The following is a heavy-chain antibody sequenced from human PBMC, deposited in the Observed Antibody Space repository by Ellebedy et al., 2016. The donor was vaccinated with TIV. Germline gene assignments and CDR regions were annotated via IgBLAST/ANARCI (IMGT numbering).Heavy chain of an antibody. CDR1: GGIFRSYA. J-gene: IGHJ6*02. CDR2: IIAIFGTT. V-gene: IGHV1-69*13. Sequence: AASVKVSCKASGGIFRSYAISWVRQAPGQGLEWMGGIIAIFGTTNYAQKFQGRVTITADESTSTAYMEVSGLKSEDTAVYYCARVQGPRFGDLFYGLDVWGQGTTVTVSS. D-gene: IGHD3-10*01. CDR3: ARVQGPRFGDLFYGLDV.